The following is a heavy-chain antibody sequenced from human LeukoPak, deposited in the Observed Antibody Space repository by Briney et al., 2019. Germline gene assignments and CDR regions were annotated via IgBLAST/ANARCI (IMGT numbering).Heavy chain of an antibody. CDR3: ARGRITLVRGVISFGYFDY. CDR1: GYTFTSYA. Sequence: ASVKVSCKASGYTFTSYAMHWVRQAPGQRLEWMGWINAGNCNTKYSQKFQGRVTITRDTSASTAYMELSSLRSEDTAVYYCARGRITLVRGVISFGYFDYWGQGPLVTVSS. J-gene: IGHJ4*02. V-gene: IGHV1-3*01. CDR2: INAGNCNT. D-gene: IGHD3-10*01.